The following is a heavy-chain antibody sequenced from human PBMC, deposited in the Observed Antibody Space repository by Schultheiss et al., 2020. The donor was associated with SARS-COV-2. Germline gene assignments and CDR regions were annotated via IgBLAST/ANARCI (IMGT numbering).Heavy chain of an antibody. CDR2: IIPILGIA. V-gene: IGHV1-69*04. Sequence: SVKVSCKASGGTFSSYAISWVRQAPGQGLEWMGRIIPILGIANYAQKFQGRVTITADKSTSTAYMELSSLRSEDTAVYYCARETYGSGDYYYYGMDVWGQGTTVTVSS. J-gene: IGHJ6*02. CDR1: GGTFSSYA. CDR3: ARETYGSGDYYYYGMDV. D-gene: IGHD3-10*01.